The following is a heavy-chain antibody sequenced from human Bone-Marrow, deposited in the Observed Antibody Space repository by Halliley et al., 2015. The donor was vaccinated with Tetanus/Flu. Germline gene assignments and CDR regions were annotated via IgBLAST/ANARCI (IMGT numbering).Heavy chain of an antibody. J-gene: IGHJ4*02. D-gene: IGHD3-10*01. Sequence: QLVQSGVEVKKPGESLKISCKGSGYSFTNYWIGWVRQMPGKGLGWMGIIYPGDSDATYSPSFRGQVTISADMSINTAYLQWSSLKASDTAIYFCARGGWELRNFDYWGQGTLVTVSS. V-gene: IGHV5-51*03. CDR2: IYPGDSDA. CDR3: ARGGWELRNFDY. CDR1: GYSFTNYW.